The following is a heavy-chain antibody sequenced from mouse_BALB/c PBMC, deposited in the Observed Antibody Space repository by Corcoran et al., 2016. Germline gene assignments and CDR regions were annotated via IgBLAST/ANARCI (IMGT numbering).Heavy chain of an antibody. J-gene: IGHJ2*01. Sequence: EVQLQQSGPELVKPGASVKMSCKASGYTFTDYYMDWVKQSHGESFEWIGRVNPYNGGTSYNQKFKGKATLTVDKSSSTAYMELNSLTSEDSAVYYCVREGLITEVARFDYWGQGTTLTVSS. CDR1: GYTFTDYY. CDR3: VREGLITEVARFDY. D-gene: IGHD1-1*01. CDR2: VNPYNGGT. V-gene: IGHV1-19*01.